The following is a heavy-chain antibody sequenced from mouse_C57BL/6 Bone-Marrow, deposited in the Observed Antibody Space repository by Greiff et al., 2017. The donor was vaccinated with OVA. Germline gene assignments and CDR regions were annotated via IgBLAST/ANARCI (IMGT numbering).Heavy chain of an antibody. D-gene: IGHD4-1*01. CDR1: GYTFTSYG. Sequence: QVQLQQSGAELARPGASVKLSCKASGYTFTSYGISWVKQRTGQGLEWIGEIYPRSGNTYYNEKFKGKATLTADKSSSTAYMELRSLTSEDSAVYFCARRTGSGRYFDVWGTGTTVTVSS. V-gene: IGHV1-81*01. CDR3: ARRTGSGRYFDV. CDR2: IYPRSGNT. J-gene: IGHJ1*03.